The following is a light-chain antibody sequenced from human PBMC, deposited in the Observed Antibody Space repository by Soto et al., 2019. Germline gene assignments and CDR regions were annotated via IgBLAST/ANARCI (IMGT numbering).Light chain of an antibody. CDR1: SRVVGGYIF. CDR3: GSHAGSYSKV. J-gene: IGLJ1*01. CDR2: DVI. V-gene: IGLV2-11*01. Sequence: QSALTEPRLVSGSPEQSTTISFTGTSRVVGGYIFVSCFQQHSGKAPKLIVYDVIKRPSGVAHHFSGSKSGNTASLAIFGLQAEDQADSSCGSHAGSYSKVFGTGTKVTV.